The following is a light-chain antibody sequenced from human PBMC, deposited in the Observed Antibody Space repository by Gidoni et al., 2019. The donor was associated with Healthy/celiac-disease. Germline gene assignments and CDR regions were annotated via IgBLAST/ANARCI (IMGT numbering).Light chain of an antibody. CDR3: QQYYSTPCS. CDR1: QSVLYSSNNKNY. CDR2: WAS. Sequence: DIVMTQSPASLALSLGERATINCKSSQSVLYSSNNKNYLAWYQQKPGQPPKLLIYWASTRESGVPDRFSGSGSGTDFTLTISSLQAEDVAVYYCQQYYSTPCSFGQGTKLEIK. V-gene: IGKV4-1*01. J-gene: IGKJ2*04.